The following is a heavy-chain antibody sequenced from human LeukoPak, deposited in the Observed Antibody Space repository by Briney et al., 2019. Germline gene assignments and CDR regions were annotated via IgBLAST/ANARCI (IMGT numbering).Heavy chain of an antibody. V-gene: IGHV4-59*02. Sequence: SETLSLTCSVSGGSVNNYYWSWIRQPPGKGLEWIGYIYYSGSTNYNPSLKSRVTISVDTSKNQFSLKLSSVTAADTAVYYCARVRGQGLLWYHQSYWYFDLSGRGTLVTVSS. J-gene: IGHJ2*01. CDR3: ARVRGQGLLWYHQSYWYFDL. D-gene: IGHD4-23*01. CDR1: GGSVNNYY. CDR2: IYYSGST.